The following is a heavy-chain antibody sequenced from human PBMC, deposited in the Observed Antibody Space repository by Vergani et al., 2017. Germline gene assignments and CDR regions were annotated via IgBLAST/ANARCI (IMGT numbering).Heavy chain of an antibody. J-gene: IGHJ4*02. V-gene: IGHV3-23*01. D-gene: IGHD2-21*01. CDR3: ADLYGDDGFSPF. CDR1: GFTFSSFA. Sequence: EVQLLESGGGLVQPGGSLRLSCAASGFTFSSFALNWVRQAPGKGLEGVSGISGQNFRTHYADSVKGRFTISRDDSKNTVYLQINSLRAEDTAFYYCADLYGDDGFSPFWGQGTLVTVSS. CDR2: ISGQNFRT.